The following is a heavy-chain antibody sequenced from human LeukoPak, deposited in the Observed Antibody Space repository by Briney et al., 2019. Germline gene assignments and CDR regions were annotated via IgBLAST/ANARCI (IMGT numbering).Heavy chain of an antibody. CDR2: FDPEDGET. D-gene: IGHD3-3*01. CDR1: GYTLTELS. V-gene: IGHV1-24*01. Sequence: GSVKVSCKVSGYTLTELSMHWVRQAPGKGLEWMGGFDPEDGETIYARKFQGRVTMTEDTSTDTAYMELSSLRSEDTAVYYCATSKSIFGVVIPDYFDYWGQGTLVTVSS. CDR3: ATSKSIFGVVIPDYFDY. J-gene: IGHJ4*02.